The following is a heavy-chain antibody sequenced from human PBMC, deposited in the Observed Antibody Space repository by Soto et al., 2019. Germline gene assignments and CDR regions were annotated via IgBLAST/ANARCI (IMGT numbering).Heavy chain of an antibody. Sequence: GGSLRLSCAASGFTFSDYFMSWIRQAPGKGLEWLSYISSSSSYTNYADSVKGRFTISRANAKNSLYLQMNSLRAEDTAVYYCARVIVGTAHYFDYWGQGTLVTVSS. D-gene: IGHD1-26*01. J-gene: IGHJ4*02. CDR3: ARVIVGTAHYFDY. CDR1: GFTFSDYF. CDR2: ISSSSSYT. V-gene: IGHV3-11*06.